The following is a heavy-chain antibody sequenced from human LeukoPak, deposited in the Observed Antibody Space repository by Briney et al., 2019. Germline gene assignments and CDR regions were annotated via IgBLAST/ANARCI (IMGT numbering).Heavy chain of an antibody. Sequence: AGGSLRLSCAASGFTFSSYAMGWVRQAPGKGLEWVSAISGSGGSTYYADSVKGRFTISRDNSKNTLYLQMNSLRAEDTAVYYCAKLGYGDSYYFDYWGQGTLVTVSS. CDR1: GFTFSSYA. J-gene: IGHJ4*02. CDR2: ISGSGGST. CDR3: AKLGYGDSYYFDY. D-gene: IGHD4-17*01. V-gene: IGHV3-23*01.